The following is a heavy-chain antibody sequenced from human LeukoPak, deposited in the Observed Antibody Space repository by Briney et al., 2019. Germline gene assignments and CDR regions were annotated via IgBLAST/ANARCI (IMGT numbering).Heavy chain of an antibody. Sequence: GGSLRLSCAASGFAFSSYWMSWVRQAPGKGLEWVANIKQDGSEKYYVDSVKGRFTISRDNAKNSLYLQMNSLRAEDTAVYYCARDGWAVSVLQWFGESTKDTHDAFDIWGQGTMVTVSS. D-gene: IGHD3-10*01. CDR1: GFAFSSYW. J-gene: IGHJ3*02. CDR2: IKQDGSEK. CDR3: ARDGWAVSVLQWFGESTKDTHDAFDI. V-gene: IGHV3-7*03.